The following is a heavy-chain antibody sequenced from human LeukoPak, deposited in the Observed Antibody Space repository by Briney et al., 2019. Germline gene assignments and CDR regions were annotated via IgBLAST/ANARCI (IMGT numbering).Heavy chain of an antibody. J-gene: IGHJ4*02. CDR2: INSDGSST. Sequence: PGGSLRLSCAVSGFTFSSYWMHWVRQAPGKGLVWVSRINSDGSSTSYAVSVKGRFTISRDNAKNTLYLQMNSVRAEDTAVYYCAIPTSLSGWYGYWGQGTLVTVSS. CDR1: GFTFSSYW. CDR3: AIPTSLSGWYGY. D-gene: IGHD6-19*01. V-gene: IGHV3-74*01.